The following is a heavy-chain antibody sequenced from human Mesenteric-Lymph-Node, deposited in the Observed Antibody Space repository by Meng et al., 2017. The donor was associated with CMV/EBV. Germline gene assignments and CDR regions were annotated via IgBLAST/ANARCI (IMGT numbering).Heavy chain of an antibody. CDR3: AKDGGDSIVVSGIYDS. J-gene: IGHJ4*02. D-gene: IGHD6-19*01. CDR1: CFPLRSYA. CDR2: IYSVGNT. Sequence: SCFPLRSYALGWVRLAPGEGLECVSVIYSVGNTFYADSVKGRFTISRDNSKNTLDLQMNNLRAEDTAVYYCAKDGGDSIVVSGIYDSWGQGTLVTVSS. V-gene: IGHV3-23*03.